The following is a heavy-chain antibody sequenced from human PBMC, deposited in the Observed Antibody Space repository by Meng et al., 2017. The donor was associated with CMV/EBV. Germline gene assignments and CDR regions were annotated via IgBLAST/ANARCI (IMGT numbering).Heavy chain of an antibody. CDR1: GGSISSYY. D-gene: IGHD4-17*01. CDR3: ARVYGDYADNYYYYGMDV. V-gene: IGHV4-59*01. Sequence: SETLSLTCTVSGGSISSYYWSWIRQPPGKGLEWIGYIYYSGSTNYNPSLKSRVTISVDTSKNQFPLKLSSVTAADTAVYYCARVYGDYADNYYYYGMDVWGQGTTVTVSS. CDR2: IYYSGST. J-gene: IGHJ6*02.